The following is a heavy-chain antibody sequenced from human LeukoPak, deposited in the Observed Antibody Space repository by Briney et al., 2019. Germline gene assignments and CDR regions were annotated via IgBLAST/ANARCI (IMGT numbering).Heavy chain of an antibody. J-gene: IGHJ4*02. Sequence: GGALRLSCSASGFTFSNYVMHWVRQAPGKGLEYVPAISSDGCNTYYANSVKGRFTISRDNSKNTLYLQMGSLRAEDMAVYYCARVRNYDFWSGYDSWGQGTLVTVSS. CDR2: ISSDGCNT. V-gene: IGHV3-64*01. D-gene: IGHD3-3*01. CDR1: GFTFSNYV. CDR3: ARVRNYDFWSGYDS.